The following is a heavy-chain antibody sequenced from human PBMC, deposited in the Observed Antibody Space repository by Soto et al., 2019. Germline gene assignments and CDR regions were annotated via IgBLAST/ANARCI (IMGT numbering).Heavy chain of an antibody. CDR1: GGTFSSYA. J-gene: IGHJ6*02. CDR2: IIPIFGTA. Sequence: QVQLVQSGAEVKKPGSSVKVSCKASGGTFSSYAISWVRQAPGQGLEWMGGIIPIFGTANYAQKFQGRVTITADESTSTAYMELSSLRSEDTAVYYCARDDWQGAAAEKTYYYYYYGMDVWGQGTTVTVSS. CDR3: ARDDWQGAAAEKTYYYYYYGMDV. V-gene: IGHV1-69*01. D-gene: IGHD6-13*01.